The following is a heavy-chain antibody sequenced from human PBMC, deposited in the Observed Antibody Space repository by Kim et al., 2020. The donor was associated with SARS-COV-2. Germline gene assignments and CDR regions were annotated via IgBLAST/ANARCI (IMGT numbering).Heavy chain of an antibody. CDR3: AKDGYDFHYFDS. J-gene: IGHJ4*02. D-gene: IGHD5-12*01. CDR2: T. Sequence: TNDADSVKGRFIVSRDNTKNSLYLQMNNLRAEDTAVYYCAKDGYDFHYFDSWGQGTLVTVSS. V-gene: IGHV3-11*05.